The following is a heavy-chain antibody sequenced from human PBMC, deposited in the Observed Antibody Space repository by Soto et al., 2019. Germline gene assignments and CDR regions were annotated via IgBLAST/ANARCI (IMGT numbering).Heavy chain of an antibody. CDR2: IIPIFGTA. Sequence: QVQLVQSGAEVKKPGCSVKVSCKASGGTFSSYAISWVRQAPGQGLEWMGGIIPIFGTANYAQKFQGRVTITADESTSTAYMELSSLRSEDTAVYYCARGAGCGGDCYVDYWGQGTLVTVSS. CDR1: GGTFSSYA. CDR3: ARGAGCGGDCYVDY. V-gene: IGHV1-69*12. J-gene: IGHJ4*02. D-gene: IGHD2-21*02.